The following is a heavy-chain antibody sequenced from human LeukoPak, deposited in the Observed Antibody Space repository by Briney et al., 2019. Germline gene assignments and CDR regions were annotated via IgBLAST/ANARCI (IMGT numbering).Heavy chain of an antibody. V-gene: IGHV4-34*01. CDR2: INHSGST. J-gene: IGHJ4*02. Sequence: PSETLSLTCAVYGGSFSGYYWSWIRHPPGKGLEWIGEINHSGSTNYNPSLKSRVTISVDTSKNQFSLKLSSVTAADTAVYYCARGRGYSYGYSVYWGQGTLVTVSS. CDR1: GGSFSGYY. D-gene: IGHD5-18*01. CDR3: ARGRGYSYGYSVY.